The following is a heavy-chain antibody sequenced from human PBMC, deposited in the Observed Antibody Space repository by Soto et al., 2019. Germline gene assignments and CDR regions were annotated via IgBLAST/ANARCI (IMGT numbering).Heavy chain of an antibody. CDR2: ISGSGGST. CDR1: GFTFSSYA. V-gene: IGHV3-23*01. J-gene: IGHJ4*02. CDR3: AKAYYDILTGYIDY. D-gene: IGHD3-9*01. Sequence: GGSLRLSCAASGFTFSSYAMSWVRQAPGKGLEWVSAISGSGGSTYYADSVKGRFTISRDNSKNTLYLQMNSLRAEDTAVYYCAKAYYDILTGYIDYWGQGTLVTVSS.